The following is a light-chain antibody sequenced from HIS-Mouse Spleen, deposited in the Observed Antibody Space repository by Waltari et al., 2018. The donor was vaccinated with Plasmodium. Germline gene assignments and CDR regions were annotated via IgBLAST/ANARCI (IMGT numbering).Light chain of an antibody. Sequence: SYELTPPPSVSVSPGQTARLTCSGDALPQKYAYWYQQKSGQAPAQVIYEDRKRPSGIPVRFSGSSSGKRGTLTSSGGQVEGEADYFCYSTDSSGNHRVYGGGTKLTVL. V-gene: IGLV3-10*01. CDR3: YSTDSSGNHRV. CDR2: EDR. J-gene: IGLJ3*02. CDR1: ALPQKY.